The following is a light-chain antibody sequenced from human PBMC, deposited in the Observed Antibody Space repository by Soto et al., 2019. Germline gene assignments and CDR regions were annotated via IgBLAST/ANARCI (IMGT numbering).Light chain of an antibody. J-gene: IGLJ2*01. Sequence: QSALTQPASVSGSPGQSFTISCPGTSGDVGGYNYVSWYQPHPGKAPKVMIYEVSDRPSGVSNRFSGSKSGNTASLTISGLQAEDEADYYCSSYTTSSTLVFGGGTKLTVL. V-gene: IGLV2-14*01. CDR1: SGDVGGYNY. CDR3: SSYTTSSTLV. CDR2: EVS.